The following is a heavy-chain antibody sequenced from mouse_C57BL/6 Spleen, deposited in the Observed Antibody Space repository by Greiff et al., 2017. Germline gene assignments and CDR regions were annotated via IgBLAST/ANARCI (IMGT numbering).Heavy chain of an antibody. CDR3: ARDRDITTVVATDAMDY. CDR1: GFTFSSYA. D-gene: IGHD1-1*01. Sequence: EVQVVESGGGLVKPGGSLKLSCAASGFTFSSYAMSWVRQTPEKRLEWVATISDGGSYTYYPDNVKGRFTISRDNAKNNLYLQMSHLKSEDTAMYYCARDRDITTVVATDAMDYWGQGTSVTVSS. V-gene: IGHV5-4*01. J-gene: IGHJ4*01. CDR2: ISDGGSYT.